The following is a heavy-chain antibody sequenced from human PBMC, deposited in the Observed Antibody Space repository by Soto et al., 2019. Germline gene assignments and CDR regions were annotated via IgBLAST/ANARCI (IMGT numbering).Heavy chain of an antibody. J-gene: IGHJ4*02. V-gene: IGHV1-2*02. D-gene: IGHD1-7*01. CDR3: ARGTGPSCFDI. CDR2: INPKSGGT. Sequence: QVQLLQSGAEVKMPGASVKASCKAFGYTFTSSYVHLLRQAPGQGLEWMGWINPKSGGTRFAQTFLGRVTMTSDTSINTGYMALSWLTYEDTAVYFCARGTGPSCFDIWGQGTLVTVS. CDR1: GYTFTSSY.